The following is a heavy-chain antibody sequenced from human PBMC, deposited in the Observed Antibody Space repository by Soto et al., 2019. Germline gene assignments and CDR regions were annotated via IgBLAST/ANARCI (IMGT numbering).Heavy chain of an antibody. CDR1: GYTFTSYG. V-gene: IGHV1-18*04. CDR2: ISAYNGNT. Sequence: ASVKVSCKASGYTFTSYGISWVRQASGQGLEWMGWISAYNGNTNYAQKLQGRVTMTTDTSTSTAYMELRSLRSDDTAVYYCARHTYPLYSSSWYWFDPWGQGTLVTVSS. J-gene: IGHJ5*02. D-gene: IGHD6-13*01. CDR3: ARHTYPLYSSSWYWFDP.